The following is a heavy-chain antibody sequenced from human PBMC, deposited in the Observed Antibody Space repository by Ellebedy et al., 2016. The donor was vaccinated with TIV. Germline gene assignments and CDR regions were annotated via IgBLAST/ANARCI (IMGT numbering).Heavy chain of an antibody. CDR3: ARPLSTYNAFDI. CDR1: GDSISSHY. V-gene: IGHV4-59*08. J-gene: IGHJ3*02. Sequence: SETLSLTCTVSGDSISSHYWTWIRQSPEKGLEWIGYIYSSGSTNYNPSLKSRVTLSLDTSKNQVSLKLSSVTAADTALYYCARPLSTYNAFDIWGRGTMVSVSS. D-gene: IGHD2-2*01. CDR2: IYSSGST.